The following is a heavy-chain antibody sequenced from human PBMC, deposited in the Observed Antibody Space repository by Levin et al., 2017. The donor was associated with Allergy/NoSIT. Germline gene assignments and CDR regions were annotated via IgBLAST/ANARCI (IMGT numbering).Heavy chain of an antibody. D-gene: IGHD3-10*01. CDR2: IYSGGST. CDR3: ARGKGGSGSYYLYPDY. J-gene: IGHJ4*02. Sequence: QPGGSLRLSCAASGFTVSSNYMSWVRQAPGKGLEWVSVIYSGGSTYYADSVKGRFTISRDNSKNTLYLQMNSLRAEDTAVYYCARGKGGSGSYYLYPDYWGQGTLVTVSS. CDR1: GFTVSSNY. V-gene: IGHV3-66*01.